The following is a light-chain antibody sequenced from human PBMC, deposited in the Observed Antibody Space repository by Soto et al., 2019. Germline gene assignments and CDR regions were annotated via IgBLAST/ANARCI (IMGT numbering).Light chain of an antibody. CDR2: DAS. CDR1: QTFSSH. V-gene: IGKV3-11*01. CDR3: QQRSNWPPVIT. Sequence: EIVLTQSPATLSLSPGERATLSCRASQTFSSHLAWYQQKPGQAPRLLIYDASKRATGLPARFSGRGSGTEVTLTISSLEPEDFAVYYCQQRSNWPPVITFGQGTRLEIK. J-gene: IGKJ5*01.